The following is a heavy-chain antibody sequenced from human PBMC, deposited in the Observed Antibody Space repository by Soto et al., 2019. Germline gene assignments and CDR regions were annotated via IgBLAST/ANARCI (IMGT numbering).Heavy chain of an antibody. CDR1: GYSFSDYG. V-gene: IGHV1-18*04. CDR3: ARYGYSSGWYLGTGMDV. Sequence: QVQLVQSGAEVKKPGASLKVSCQASGYSFSDYGIAWVRQAPGKGLAWVGWFSTYNGNTNYAQKCQGRVNMTTDTSANTAYMELRSLRSDATAMYYCARYGYSSGWYLGTGMDVWGQGTPVTVSS. CDR2: FSTYNGNT. J-gene: IGHJ6*02. D-gene: IGHD6-19*01.